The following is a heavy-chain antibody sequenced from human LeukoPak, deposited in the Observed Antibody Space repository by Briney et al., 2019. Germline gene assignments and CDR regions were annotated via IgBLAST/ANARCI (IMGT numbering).Heavy chain of an antibody. J-gene: IGHJ4*02. CDR2: IYPGDSDT. CDR3: ARQGDYCSGGSCVDY. D-gene: IGHD2-15*01. V-gene: IGHV5-51*01. Sequence: GESLKISCKGSGYSLTSYWIGWVRQMPGKGLEWMGIIYPGDSDTRYSPSFQGQVTISADKSISTAYLQWSSLKASDTAMYYCARQGDYCSGGSCVDYWGQGTLVTVSS. CDR1: GYSLTSYW.